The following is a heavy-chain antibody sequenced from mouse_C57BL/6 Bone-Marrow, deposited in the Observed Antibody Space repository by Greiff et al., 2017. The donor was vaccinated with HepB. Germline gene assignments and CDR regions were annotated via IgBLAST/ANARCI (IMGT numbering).Heavy chain of an antibody. V-gene: IGHV1-82*01. D-gene: IGHD1-1*01. Sequence: VQLQQSGPELVKPGASVKISCKASGYAFSSSWMNWVKQRPGKGLEWIGRIYPGDGDTNYNGKFKGKATLTADTSSSTAYMQLSSLTSEDSAVYFCARAGSSYLYAMDYWGQGTSVTVSS. CDR1: GYAFSSSW. CDR3: ARAGSSYLYAMDY. J-gene: IGHJ4*01. CDR2: IYPGDGDT.